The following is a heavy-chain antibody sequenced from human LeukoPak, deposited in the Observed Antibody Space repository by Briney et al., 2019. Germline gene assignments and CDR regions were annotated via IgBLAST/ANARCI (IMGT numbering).Heavy chain of an antibody. CDR1: GFTFSSYA. V-gene: IGHV3-30*04. CDR3: ARSSYYYNRGDYRPGYSDY. J-gene: IGHJ4*02. CDR2: ISYDGSNK. D-gene: IGHD3-22*01. Sequence: GRSLRLSCATSGFTFSSYAMHWVRQAPGKGLEWVAVISYDGSNKYYADSVKGRFTISRDNAKNSLYLQMNSLRAEDTAVYYCARSSYYYNRGDYRPGYSDYWGQGTLVTVSS.